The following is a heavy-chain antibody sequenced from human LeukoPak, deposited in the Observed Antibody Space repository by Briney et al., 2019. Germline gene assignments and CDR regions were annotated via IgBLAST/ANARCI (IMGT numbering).Heavy chain of an antibody. D-gene: IGHD6-13*01. CDR3: ARDGYSSSWDLGYYGMDV. Sequence: SETLSLTCTVSGGSISSYYWSWIRQPPGKGLEWIGYIYYSGSTNYNPSLKSRVTISVDTSKNQFSLKLSSVTAADTAVYYCARDGYSSSWDLGYYGMDVWGQGTTVTVSS. CDR1: GGSISSYY. CDR2: IYYSGST. J-gene: IGHJ6*02. V-gene: IGHV4-59*01.